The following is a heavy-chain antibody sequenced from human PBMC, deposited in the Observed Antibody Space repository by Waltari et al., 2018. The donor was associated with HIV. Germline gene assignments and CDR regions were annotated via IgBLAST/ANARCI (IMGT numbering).Heavy chain of an antibody. J-gene: IGHJ6*02. D-gene: IGHD1-1*01. Sequence: QLQLQESGPGLVKPSETLSLTCTVSGGSISSSSYYWGWIRQPPGKGLEWIGSIYYSGSTDYNPSLKSRVTISVDTSKNQFSLKLSSVTAADTAVYYCAREMESVYYYYYGMDVWCQGTTVTVSS. CDR2: IYYSGST. CDR1: GGSISSSSYY. CDR3: AREMESVYYYYYGMDV. V-gene: IGHV4-39*07.